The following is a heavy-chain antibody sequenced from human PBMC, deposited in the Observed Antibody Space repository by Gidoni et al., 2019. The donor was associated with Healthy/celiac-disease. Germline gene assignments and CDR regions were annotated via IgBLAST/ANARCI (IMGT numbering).Heavy chain of an antibody. Sequence: QVQLQESGPGLVKPSQTLSLTCTVSGGSISSGSYYWGWIRKPAGKGLEWIGSIYTSGSTNYNPSLKSRVTISVDTSKNQFSLKLSSVTAAATAVYYCARAGGGLRFLEWLMVWGQGTLVTVSS. D-gene: IGHD3-3*01. CDR2: IYTSGST. J-gene: IGHJ4*02. CDR1: GGSISSGSYY. V-gene: IGHV4-61*02. CDR3: ARAGGGLRFLEWLMV.